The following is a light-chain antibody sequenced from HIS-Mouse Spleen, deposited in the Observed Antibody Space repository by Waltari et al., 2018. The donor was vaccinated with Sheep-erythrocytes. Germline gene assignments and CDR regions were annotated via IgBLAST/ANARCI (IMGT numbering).Light chain of an antibody. CDR3: YSTDSSGNHSWV. J-gene: IGLJ3*02. Sequence: SYELTQPPSESVSPGQTARITAAADALPQKYAYWYQQKSGQAPVLVIYEDSKRPSGIPERFSGSSSGTMATLTISGAQVEDEADYYCYSTDSSGNHSWVFGGGTKLTVL. V-gene: IGLV3-10*01. CDR2: EDS. CDR1: ALPQKY.